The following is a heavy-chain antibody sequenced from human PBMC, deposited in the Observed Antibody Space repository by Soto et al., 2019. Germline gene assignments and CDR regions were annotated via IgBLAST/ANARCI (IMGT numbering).Heavy chain of an antibody. J-gene: IGHJ5*02. CDR1: GGSISSYY. CDR3: ARDRSIAVAAKLSNWFDP. D-gene: IGHD6-19*01. Sequence: SETLSLTCTVSGGSISSYYWSWIRQPPGKGLEWIGYIYYSGSTNYNPSLKSRITINPDTSKNQFSLQLNSVTPEDTAVYHCARDRSIAVAAKLSNWFDPSGQGTLVTVSS. CDR2: IYYSGST. V-gene: IGHV4-59*12.